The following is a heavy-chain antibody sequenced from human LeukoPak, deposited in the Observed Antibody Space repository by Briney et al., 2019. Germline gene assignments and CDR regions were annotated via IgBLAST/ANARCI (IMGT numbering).Heavy chain of an antibody. CDR2: ISYTGTYI. V-gene: IGHV3-21*04. J-gene: IGHJ4*02. CDR3: VRDRGTYRPIDY. CDR1: AFSLNAYN. Sequence: GESLRLSCAASAFSLNAYNMNWVRQAPGKGLEWVSSISYTGTYIYYADSVKGRFTISRDNAQNSLYLQMNSLRAEDTAIYYCVRDRGTYRPIDYWGQGTLVTVSS. D-gene: IGHD1-26*01.